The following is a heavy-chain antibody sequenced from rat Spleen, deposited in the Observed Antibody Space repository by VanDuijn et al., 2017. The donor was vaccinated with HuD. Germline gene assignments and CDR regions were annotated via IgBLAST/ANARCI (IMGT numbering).Heavy chain of an antibody. V-gene: IGHV5-29*01. J-gene: IGHJ4*01. CDR2: INYDGRST. CDR3: ARHGRGETTYYYVMDA. D-gene: IGHD4-3*01. Sequence: EVQLVESDGGLVQPGRSLKLSCAASGFAFSDYYVTWVRQAPTKGLEWVATINYDGRSTFYRDSVRDRFTISRDNGKNTLYLQIDSLKSEDTATYYCARHGRGETTYYYVMDAWGQGASVTVSS. CDR1: GFAFSDYY.